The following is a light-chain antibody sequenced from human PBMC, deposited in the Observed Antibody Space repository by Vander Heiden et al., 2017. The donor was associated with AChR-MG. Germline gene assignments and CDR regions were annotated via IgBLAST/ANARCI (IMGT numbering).Light chain of an antibody. CDR1: QSVLYSSNNQNY. J-gene: IGKJ1*01. CDR2: WAP. V-gene: IGKV4-1*01. CDR3: RQDVHTRRT. Sequence: VVTQSPYSLAVSLGDRATINCKSSQSVLYSSNNQNYFARDQQKPGQPPKLLIHWAPVRESGVPDRFRGSGSGTDFTLTISGLQAEDVAVCYCRQDVHTRRTFGQGTKVEIK.